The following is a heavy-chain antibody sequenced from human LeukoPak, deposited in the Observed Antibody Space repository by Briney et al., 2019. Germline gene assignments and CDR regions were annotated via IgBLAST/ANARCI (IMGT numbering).Heavy chain of an antibody. Sequence: AASVKVSCKASGYTFTDYYLHWVRQAPGQGLEWMGWINPNSGGTNYAQKLQGRVTMTTDTSTSTAYMELRSLRSDDTAVYYCARSESITMIVVVDYVPRGYAFDIWGQGTMVTVSS. D-gene: IGHD3-22*01. CDR2: INPNSGGT. CDR1: GYTFTDYY. CDR3: ARSESITMIVVVDYVPRGYAFDI. V-gene: IGHV1-2*02. J-gene: IGHJ3*02.